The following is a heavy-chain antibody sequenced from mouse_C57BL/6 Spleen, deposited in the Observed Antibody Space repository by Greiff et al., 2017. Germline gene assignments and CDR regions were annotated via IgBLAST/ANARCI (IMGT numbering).Heavy chain of an antibody. Sequence: DVKLVESGEGLVKPGGSLKLSCAASGFTFSSYAMSWVRQTPEKRLEWVAYICSGGDYIYYADTVKGRFTISRDNARHTLYLQMSSLKSEDTAMYYWTRDLDYDALYAMDDWGQGTSVTVSS. CDR1: GFTFSSYA. CDR2: ICSGGDYI. V-gene: IGHV5-9-1*02. J-gene: IGHJ4*01. D-gene: IGHD2-4*01. CDR3: TRDLDYDALYAMDD.